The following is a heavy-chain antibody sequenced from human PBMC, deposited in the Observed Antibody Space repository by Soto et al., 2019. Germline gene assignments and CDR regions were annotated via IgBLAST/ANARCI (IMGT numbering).Heavy chain of an antibody. D-gene: IGHD1-1*01. CDR2: IYDSGIT. CDR3: AGGYLQLFDY. CDR1: NGSISHYY. V-gene: IGHV4-59*01. J-gene: IGHJ4*02. Sequence: QVQLQESGPGLVRPSEALSLTCTVSNGSISHYYWSWIRQSPGKGLEWIAYIYDSGITNYNPSLKSQVTISVDTSKNQFSLKLSSVTAADTATYYCAGGYLQLFDYWGQGILVTVSS.